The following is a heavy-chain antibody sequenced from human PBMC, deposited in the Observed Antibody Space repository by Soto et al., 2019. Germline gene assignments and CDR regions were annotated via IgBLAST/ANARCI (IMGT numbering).Heavy chain of an antibody. CDR2: INAGNGNT. CDR3: ARETKDDFWGGYSNWFDP. CDR1: GYTFTSYA. V-gene: IGHV1-3*01. Sequence: ASVKVSCKASGYTFTSYAMHWVRQAPGQRLEWMGWINAGNGNTKYSQKFQGRVTITRDTSASTAYMELSSLRSEDTAVYYCARETKDDFWGGYSNWFDPWGQGTLVTVSS. D-gene: IGHD3-3*01. J-gene: IGHJ5*02.